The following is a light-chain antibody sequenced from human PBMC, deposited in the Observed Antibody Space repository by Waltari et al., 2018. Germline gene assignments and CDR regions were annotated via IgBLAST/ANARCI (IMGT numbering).Light chain of an antibody. CDR2: HAS. J-gene: IGKJ1*01. V-gene: IGKV3-20*01. CDR3: QHYESLPVT. Sequence: EIVLTQSPGTLSLSPGKRAILSCMASQSISKYLAWYQQKPGQAPRLLIYHASSRAAGIPDRFSGSGSGTDFSLSISRLEPEDFAVYYCQHYESLPVTFGQGTKVEIK. CDR1: QSISKY.